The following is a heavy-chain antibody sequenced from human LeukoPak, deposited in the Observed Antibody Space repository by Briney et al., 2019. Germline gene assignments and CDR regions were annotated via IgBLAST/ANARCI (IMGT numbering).Heavy chain of an antibody. Sequence: GGSLRLPCAASGFTFSSYGMHWVRQAPGKGLEWVAVIWYDGSNKYYGDSVKGRFTISRDNSKNTLYLQMNSLRAEDTAVYYCAKDRGYSYGFFDYWGQGTLVTVSS. CDR1: GFTFSSYG. CDR3: AKDRGYSYGFFDY. CDR2: IWYDGSNK. D-gene: IGHD5-18*01. J-gene: IGHJ4*02. V-gene: IGHV3-33*06.